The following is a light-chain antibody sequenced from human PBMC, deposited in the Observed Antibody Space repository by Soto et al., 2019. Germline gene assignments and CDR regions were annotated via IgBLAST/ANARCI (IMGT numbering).Light chain of an antibody. Sequence: EIVMTHSPATLSVSPWERATLSSSASQSVSIDLAWYQQTPGQAPRLLIYDASSRATGIPARFSGSGSGTDFTLTISRLEPEDFAVYYCQQYGSIPWTFGQGTKVDI. CDR2: DAS. CDR1: QSVSID. CDR3: QQYGSIPWT. V-gene: IGKV3-20*01. J-gene: IGKJ1*01.